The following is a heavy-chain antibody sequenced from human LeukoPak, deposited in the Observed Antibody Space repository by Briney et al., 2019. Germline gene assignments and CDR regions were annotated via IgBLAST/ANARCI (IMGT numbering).Heavy chain of an antibody. D-gene: IGHD6-13*01. Sequence: PGGSLRLSCAASGFTFSSYGMHWVRQAPGKGLEWVAVISYDGSNKYYADSVKGRFTISRDNSKNTLYLQMNSLRAEDTAVYYCAKEGQRWPLYYYYGMDVWGQGTTVTVSS. CDR1: GFTFSSYG. J-gene: IGHJ6*02. CDR2: ISYDGSNK. V-gene: IGHV3-30*18. CDR3: AKEGQRWPLYYYYGMDV.